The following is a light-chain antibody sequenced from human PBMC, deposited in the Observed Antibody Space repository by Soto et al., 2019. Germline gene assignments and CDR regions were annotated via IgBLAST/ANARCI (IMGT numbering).Light chain of an antibody. CDR3: AAWDDSLNGVV. V-gene: IGLV1-44*01. CDR2: SNN. Sequence: QPVLTQPPSASGTPGKRVTISCSGSSSNIGSNTVNWYQQLPGTAPKLLIYSNNQRPSGVPDRFCGSKSGTSASLAISGLQAEDEADYYCAAWDDSLNGVVFGGGTKLTVL. J-gene: IGLJ2*01. CDR1: SSNIGSNT.